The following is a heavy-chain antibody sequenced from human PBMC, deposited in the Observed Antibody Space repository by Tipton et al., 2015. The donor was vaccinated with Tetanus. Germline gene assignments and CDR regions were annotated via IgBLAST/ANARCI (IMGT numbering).Heavy chain of an antibody. J-gene: IGHJ5*02. Sequence: TLSLTCSVSGGSISSRNYYWGWIRQPPGKGLEFIGRVYYSGNTYYNPSLKSRVTISVDTSKNQFSLKLSPVTATDTAVYYCAAQIIPTDRGGWFDPWGQGTLVTVSS. CDR3: AAQIIPTDRGGWFDP. CDR2: VYYSGNT. D-gene: IGHD3-3*01. V-gene: IGHV4-39*01. CDR1: GGSISSRNYY.